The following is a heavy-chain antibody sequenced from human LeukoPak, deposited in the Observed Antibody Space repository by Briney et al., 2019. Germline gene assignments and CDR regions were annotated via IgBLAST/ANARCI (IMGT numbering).Heavy chain of an antibody. CDR1: GGSIISHY. V-gene: IGHV4-59*08. J-gene: IGHJ4*02. CDR3: VRRDTGWNYFDY. CDR2: IYYTGRN. D-gene: IGHD6-19*01. Sequence: PETLSLTCAVSGGSIISHYWGWIRQPPGKGVEWIGDIYYTGRNNYNPSLKSRVTISVDTSKNLLSLTLTSVLAADTAIYYCVRRDTGWNYFDYWGQGVLLTDSS.